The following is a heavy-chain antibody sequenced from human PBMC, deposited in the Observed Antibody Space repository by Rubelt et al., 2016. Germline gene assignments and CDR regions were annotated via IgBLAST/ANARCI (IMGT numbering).Heavy chain of an antibody. V-gene: IGHV4-4*02. CDR1: GGSISSSNW. Sequence: QVQLQESGPGLVKPSGTLSLTCAVSGGSISSSNWWSWVRQPPGKGLEWIGHIYYSGSTHYNPSLKSRISISIETSKNQFSLKLSSVTAADTAVYYCARVSPDDYGDPNWVDPWGQGTLVTVSS. D-gene: IGHD4-17*01. CDR2: IYYSGST. J-gene: IGHJ5*02. CDR3: ARVSPDDYGDPNWVDP.